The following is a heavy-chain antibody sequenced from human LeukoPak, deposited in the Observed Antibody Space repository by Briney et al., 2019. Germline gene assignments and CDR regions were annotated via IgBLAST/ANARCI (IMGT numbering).Heavy chain of an antibody. CDR3: AKVSPTMIVVVTTADYFDY. CDR2: IIPILGIA. CDR1: GGTFSSYA. D-gene: IGHD3-22*01. Sequence: ASVKVSCKASGGTFSSYAISWVRPAPGQGLEWMGRIIPILGIANYAQKFQGRVTITADKSTSTAYMELRSLRSEDTAVCYCAKVSPTMIVVVTTADYFDYWGQGALVTVSS. V-gene: IGHV1-69*04. J-gene: IGHJ4*02.